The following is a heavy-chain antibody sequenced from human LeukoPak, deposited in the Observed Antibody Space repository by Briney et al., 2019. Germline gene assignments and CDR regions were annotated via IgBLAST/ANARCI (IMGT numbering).Heavy chain of an antibody. D-gene: IGHD2-15*01. CDR3: ASPRIGSENDYYGMDV. Sequence: GGSLRLSCAVSGFTFSSYAMSWVRQAPGKGLEWVSAIGGSGASTFYADSVKGRFIISRDSSKNTLYLQMNSLRAEDTAVYYCASPRIGSENDYYGMDVWGQGTTVTVSS. CDR2: IGGSGAST. J-gene: IGHJ6*02. V-gene: IGHV3-23*01. CDR1: GFTFSSYA.